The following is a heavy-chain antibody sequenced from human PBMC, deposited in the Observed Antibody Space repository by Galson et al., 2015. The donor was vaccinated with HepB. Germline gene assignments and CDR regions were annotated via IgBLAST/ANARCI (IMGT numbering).Heavy chain of an antibody. CDR2: IIPIFGTA. D-gene: IGHD4-23*01. J-gene: IGHJ3*02. Sequence: SVKVSCKASGGTFSSYAISWVRQAPGQGLEWMGGIIPIFGTANYAQKFQGRVTITADKSTSTAYMELSSLRSEDTAVYYCAKNYGGNSLTHDAFDIWGQGTMVTVSS. CDR3: AKNYGGNSLTHDAFDI. V-gene: IGHV1-69*06. CDR1: GGTFSSYA.